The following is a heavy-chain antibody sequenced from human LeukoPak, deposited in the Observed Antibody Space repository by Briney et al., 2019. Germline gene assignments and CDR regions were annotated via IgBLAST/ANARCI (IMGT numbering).Heavy chain of an antibody. CDR1: GYNFASYW. D-gene: IGHD5-18*01. CDR3: ARTPGYSFYFDY. Sequence: GESLKISCKGSGYNFASYWIGWVRQMPGKGLVWMGIIYPGDSDTRSSPSFQGQATMSVDKSVNTAYLQWSSLKASDTAMYYCARTPGYSFYFDYWGLGTPVTVSS. J-gene: IGHJ4*02. V-gene: IGHV5-51*01. CDR2: IYPGDSDT.